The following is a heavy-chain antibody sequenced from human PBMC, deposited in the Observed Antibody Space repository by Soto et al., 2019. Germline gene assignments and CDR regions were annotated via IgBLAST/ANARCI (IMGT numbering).Heavy chain of an antibody. CDR3: ARDGGSVAAAGRFDY. D-gene: IGHD6-13*01. J-gene: IGHJ4*02. Sequence: SETLSLTCTVSGGSISSGGYYWSWIRQHPGKGLEWIGYIYYSGSTYYNPSLKSRVTISVDTSKNQFSLKLSSVTAADTAVYYCARDGGSVAAAGRFDYWGQGTPVTVSS. CDR1: GGSISSGGYY. V-gene: IGHV4-31*03. CDR2: IYYSGST.